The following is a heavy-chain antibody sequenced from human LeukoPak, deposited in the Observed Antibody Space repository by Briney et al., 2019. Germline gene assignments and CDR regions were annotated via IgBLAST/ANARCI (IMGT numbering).Heavy chain of an antibody. Sequence: SETLSLTCAVYGGSFSGYYWSWIRQPPGKGLEWIGEINHSGSTNYNPSLKSRVTISVDTSKNQFSLKLSSVTAADTAVYYCARKDRRLRYGSGSYERVDCWGQGTLVTVSS. CDR3: ARKDRRLRYGSGSYERVDC. J-gene: IGHJ4*02. V-gene: IGHV4-34*01. CDR2: INHSGST. CDR1: GGSFSGYY. D-gene: IGHD3-10*01.